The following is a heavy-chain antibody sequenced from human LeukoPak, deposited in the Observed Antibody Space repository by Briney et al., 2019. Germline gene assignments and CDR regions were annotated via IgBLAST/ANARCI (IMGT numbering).Heavy chain of an antibody. CDR1: GFTFTSYA. CDR3: VKDCHGGLGGYYFDY. D-gene: IGHD1-26*01. CDR2: ISSNGGST. V-gene: IGHV3-64D*06. J-gene: IGHJ4*02. Sequence: PGGSLRLSCAASGFTFTSYAMSWVRQAPGKGLEYVSAISSNGGSTYYADSVKGRFTISRDNSKNTLYLQMSSLRADDTAVYYCVKDCHGGLGGYYFDYWGQGTLVTVSS.